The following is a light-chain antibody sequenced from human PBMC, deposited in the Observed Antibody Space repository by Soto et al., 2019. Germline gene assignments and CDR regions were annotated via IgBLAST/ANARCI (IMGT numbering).Light chain of an antibody. Sequence: DIQMTQSPSSLSASVGDRFTITCLASQSISSYLNWYQQKPGKAPKLLIYAASSLQSGVPSRFSGSGSGTDFTLTISGLQPEDSAVYYCQQRHMWPITFGQGTRLEIK. V-gene: IGKV1-39*01. CDR2: AAS. CDR3: QQRHMWPIT. J-gene: IGKJ5*01. CDR1: QSISSY.